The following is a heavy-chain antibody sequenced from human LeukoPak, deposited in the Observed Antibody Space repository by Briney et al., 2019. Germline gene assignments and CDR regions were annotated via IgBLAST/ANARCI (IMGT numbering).Heavy chain of an antibody. CDR1: GFTFSSYS. D-gene: IGHD3-22*01. CDR2: ISSSSSYI. J-gene: IGHJ4*02. V-gene: IGHV3-21*01. Sequence: PGGSLRLSCAASGFTFSSYSMTWVRQAPGKGLEWVSSISSSSSYIYYADSVKGRFTISRDNAKNSLYLQMNSLRAEDTAVYYCARIYDSSGYYHLDYWGQGTLVTVSS. CDR3: ARIYDSSGYYHLDY.